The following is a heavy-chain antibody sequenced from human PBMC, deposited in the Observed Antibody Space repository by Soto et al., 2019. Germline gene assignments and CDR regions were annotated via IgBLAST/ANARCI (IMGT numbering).Heavy chain of an antibody. J-gene: IGHJ6*03. CDR1: GFTFSNAW. Sequence: GGSLRLSCAASGFTFSNAWMNWVRQAPGKGLEWVAVISYDGSNKYYADSVKGRFTISRDNSKNTLYLQMNSLRAEDTAVYYCAKARRGYSSSSDYYYYMDVWGKGTTVTVSS. V-gene: IGHV3-30*18. CDR3: AKARRGYSSSSDYYYYMDV. CDR2: ISYDGSNK. D-gene: IGHD6-6*01.